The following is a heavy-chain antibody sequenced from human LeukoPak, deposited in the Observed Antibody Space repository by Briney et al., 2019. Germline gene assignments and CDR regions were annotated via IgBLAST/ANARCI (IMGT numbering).Heavy chain of an antibody. CDR3: ARESANCTNGVCYTEDYFDD. D-gene: IGHD2-8*01. CDR1: GFTVSSNY. V-gene: IGHV3-66*02. CDR2: IYSGGST. J-gene: IGHJ4*02. Sequence: GGSLRLSCAASGFTVSSNYMSWVRQAPGKGLEWVSVIYSGGSTYYADSVKGRFTISRDNSKNTLYLQMNSLRAEDTAVYYCARESANCTNGVCYTEDYFDDWGQGTLVTVSS.